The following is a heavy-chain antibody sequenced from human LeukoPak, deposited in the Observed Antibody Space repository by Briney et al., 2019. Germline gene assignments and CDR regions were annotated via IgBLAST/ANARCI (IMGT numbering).Heavy chain of an antibody. J-gene: IGHJ5*02. CDR3: AKDQGAGTTGGWFDP. D-gene: IGHD1-1*01. Sequence: GGSLRLSCAASGFTFSSYWMSWVRQAPGKGLEWVAVISYDGSNKYYADSVKGRFTISRDNSKNTLYLQMNSLRAEDTAVYYCAKDQGAGTTGGWFDPWGQGTLVTVSS. CDR2: ISYDGSNK. CDR1: GFTFSSYW. V-gene: IGHV3-30*18.